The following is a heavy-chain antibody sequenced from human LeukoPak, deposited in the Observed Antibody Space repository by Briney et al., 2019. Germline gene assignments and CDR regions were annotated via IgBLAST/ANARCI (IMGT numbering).Heavy chain of an antibody. J-gene: IGHJ4*02. CDR3: ARQGRSSGTNSN. CDR1: GGSISSYY. Sequence: SETLSLTCTVSGGSISSYYWSWIRQPPGKGLEWIGYIYYSGSTNYNPSLKSRVTISVDTSKNQFSLKLSSVTAADTAVYYCARQGRSSGTNSNWGQGTLVTVSS. CDR2: IYYSGST. V-gene: IGHV4-59*08. D-gene: IGHD5-12*01.